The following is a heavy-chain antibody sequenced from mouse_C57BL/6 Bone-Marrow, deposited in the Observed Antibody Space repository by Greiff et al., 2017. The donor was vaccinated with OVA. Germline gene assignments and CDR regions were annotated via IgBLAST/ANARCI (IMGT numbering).Heavy chain of an antibody. CDR3: ARGWAYFDY. CDR2: INYDGSST. CDR1: GFTFSDYY. V-gene: IGHV5-16*01. J-gene: IGHJ2*01. Sequence: EVMLVESAGGLVQPGRSMKLSCTASGFTFSDYYMAWVRQVPEKGLEWVANINYDGSSTYYLDSLKSRFIISRYNAKNILYLQMSSLKSEDTATYYCARGWAYFDYWGQGTTLTVSS. D-gene: IGHD4-1*01.